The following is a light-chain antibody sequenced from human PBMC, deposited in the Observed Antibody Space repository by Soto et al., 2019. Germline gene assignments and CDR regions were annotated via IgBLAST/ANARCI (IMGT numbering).Light chain of an antibody. Sequence: QSVLTQPPSASGTPGQRVSISCSGSSSNIGSETVNWYQHLPGTAPKLLIYVKNQRPSGVPDRFSGSKSGTSASLAISGLQSEDEADYSCAAWDDSLKRVVFGGGTKLTVL. J-gene: IGLJ2*01. CDR3: AAWDDSLKRVV. CDR1: SSNIGSET. V-gene: IGLV1-44*01. CDR2: VKN.